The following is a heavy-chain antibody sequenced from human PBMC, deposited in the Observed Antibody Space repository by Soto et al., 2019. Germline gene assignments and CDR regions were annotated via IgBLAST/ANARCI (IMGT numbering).Heavy chain of an antibody. V-gene: IGHV1-18*01. J-gene: IGHJ3*02. CDR1: GYTFTSHG. CDR3: ARDFPSGWYSSAFDI. CDR2: ISAYNGNT. Sequence: APVKVSCKASGYTFTSHGISWVRQAPGHGLEWMGWISAYNGNTNYAQKLQGRVTMTTDTSTSTAYMELRSLRSDDTAVYYCARDFPSGWYSSAFDIWGQGTMVTVSS. D-gene: IGHD6-19*01.